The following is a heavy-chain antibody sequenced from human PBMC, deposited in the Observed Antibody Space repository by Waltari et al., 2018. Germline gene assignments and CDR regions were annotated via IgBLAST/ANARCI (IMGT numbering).Heavy chain of an antibody. D-gene: IGHD6-19*01. J-gene: IGHJ4*02. CDR2: VSSTRRA. V-gene: IGHV4-61*02. Sequence: QVLLQESGPGLVQASQTLSLTCTVSGDSISSADYYWSWIRRPAGKEMQWIGRVSSTRRANYDPSLKRRATISVDSSKNEFSLSLTSVTAADTATYYCAREDLAVRKTGGFDYWGQGVMVSVSS. CDR3: AREDLAVRKTGGFDY. CDR1: GDSISSADYY.